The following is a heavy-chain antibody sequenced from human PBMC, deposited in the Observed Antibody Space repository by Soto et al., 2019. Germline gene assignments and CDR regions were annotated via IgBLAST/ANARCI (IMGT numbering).Heavy chain of an antibody. V-gene: IGHV4-4*02. J-gene: IGHJ6*03. Sequence: SETLSLTCAVSSGSISSSNWWSWARQPPGKGLEWIGEIYHSGSTNYNPSLKSRVTISVDKSKNQFSLKLSSVTAADTAVYYCARLGGYGCSSTSCYPEYYYYYYMDVWGKGTTVTVSS. CDR2: IYHSGST. D-gene: IGHD2-2*01. CDR3: ARLGGYGCSSTSCYPEYYYYYYMDV. CDR1: SGSISSSNW.